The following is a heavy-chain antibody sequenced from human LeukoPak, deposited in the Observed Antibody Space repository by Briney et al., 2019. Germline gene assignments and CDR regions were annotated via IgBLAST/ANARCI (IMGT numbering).Heavy chain of an antibody. J-gene: IGHJ4*02. V-gene: IGHV4-4*02. CDR1: GFTFTMYW. Sequence: GSLRLSCAASGFTFTMYWMHWVRQPPGKGLEWIGEIYHSGSTNYNPSLKSRVTISVDKSKNQFSLKLSSVTAADTAVYYCARDTHSGSYWGQGTLVTVSS. CDR3: ARDTHSGSY. D-gene: IGHD1-26*01. CDR2: IYHSGST.